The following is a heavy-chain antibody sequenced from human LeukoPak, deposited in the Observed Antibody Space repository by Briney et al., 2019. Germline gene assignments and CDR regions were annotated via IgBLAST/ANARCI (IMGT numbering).Heavy chain of an antibody. CDR2: ISSSGTTI. D-gene: IGHD5-18*01. CDR1: GFTFSSYE. Sequence: GGSLRLSCAASGFTFSSYEMNWVRQAPGKGLEWVSYISSSGTTIYYADSVKGRFTISRDNAKNSLYLQMNSLRAEDTALYYCARGGRGYSSAYFDYWGQGTLVT. CDR3: ARGGRGYSSAYFDY. V-gene: IGHV3-48*03. J-gene: IGHJ4*02.